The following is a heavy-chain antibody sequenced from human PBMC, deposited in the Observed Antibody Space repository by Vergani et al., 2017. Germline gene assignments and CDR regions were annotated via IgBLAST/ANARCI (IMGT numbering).Heavy chain of an antibody. V-gene: IGHV4-59*11. CDR3: ARGSYGSGSYYNRNPLPFDY. CDR2: IYYSGST. D-gene: IGHD3-10*01. J-gene: IGHJ4*02. CDR1: GGSISSHY. Sequence: QVQLQESGPGLVKPSETLSLTCTVSGGSISSHYWSWIRQPPGKGLEWIGYIYYSGSTNYNPSLKSRVTISVDTSKNQFSLKLSSVTAADTAVYYCARGSYGSGSYYNRNPLPFDYWGQGTLVTVSS.